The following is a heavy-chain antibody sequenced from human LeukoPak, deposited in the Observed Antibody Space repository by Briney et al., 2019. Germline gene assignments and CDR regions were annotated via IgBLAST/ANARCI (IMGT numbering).Heavy chain of an antibody. CDR1: GDSISNSY. D-gene: IGHD6-13*01. CDR3: ARDRGGSSWYNWYDV. CDR2: IIYTSGNT. V-gene: IGHV4-4*07. J-gene: IGHJ5*02. Sequence: PSETLSLTCSVSGDSISNSYWSWIRQPAGKGLEWIARIIYTSGNTDYNPSLRSRVTISVDTSKNQFSLKLSSVTAADTAVYYCARDRGGSSWYNWYDVWGQGILVTVSS.